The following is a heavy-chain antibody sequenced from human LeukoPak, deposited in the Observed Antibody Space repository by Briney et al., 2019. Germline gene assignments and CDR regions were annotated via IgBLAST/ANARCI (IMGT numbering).Heavy chain of an antibody. CDR2: IYSGGST. Sequence: GGSLRLSCAASGFTVSSSYMSWVRQAPEKGLEWVSVIYSGGSTYYADSVKGRFTISRDNSMNTLYLQMNSLRVEDTAVYYCARDRGSGYDYWGQGTLVTVSS. CDR1: GFTVSSSY. J-gene: IGHJ4*02. V-gene: IGHV3-66*01. CDR3: ARDRGSGYDY. D-gene: IGHD3-10*01.